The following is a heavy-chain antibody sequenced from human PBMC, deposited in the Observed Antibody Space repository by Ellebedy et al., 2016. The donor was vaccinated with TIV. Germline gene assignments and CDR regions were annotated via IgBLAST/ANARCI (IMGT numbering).Heavy chain of an antibody. CDR1: GGSVSSANYY. Sequence: MPSETLSLTCTVSGGSVSSANYYWTWFRQPPGKGLEWIGYIDSSGRTDYKHSLKSRMAISVDTSRNQISLNVSSVTAADTAVYYCSAAYGRVTPDHWGQGTLVTVSS. J-gene: IGHJ4*02. V-gene: IGHV4-61*01. CDR2: IDSSGRT. D-gene: IGHD4-17*01. CDR3: SAAYGRVTPDH.